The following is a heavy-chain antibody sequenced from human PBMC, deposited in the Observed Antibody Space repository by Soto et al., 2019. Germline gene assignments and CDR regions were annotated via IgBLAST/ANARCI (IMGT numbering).Heavy chain of an antibody. D-gene: IGHD4-17*01. J-gene: IGHJ4*02. Sequence: GASVKVSCKASGVTFSRQDMRWVRQAPGQGLEWMGGIIPIFGTPQYAEKFQDRVTITADESTSTAYMELSSLTSEDTAVYYCAPTFYGDSNPFDYWGQGTLVTVSS. CDR2: IIPIFGTP. CDR3: APTFYGDSNPFDY. V-gene: IGHV1-69*13. CDR1: GVTFSRQD.